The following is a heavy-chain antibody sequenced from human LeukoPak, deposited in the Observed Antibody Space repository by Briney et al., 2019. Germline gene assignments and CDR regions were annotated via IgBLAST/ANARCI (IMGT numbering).Heavy chain of an antibody. CDR1: GGSISSYY. CDR3: AREVYCGGDCRYYFDY. V-gene: IGHV4-59*01. J-gene: IGHJ4*02. D-gene: IGHD2-21*02. CDR2: IYCSGST. Sequence: PSETLSLTCTVSGGSISSYYWSWIRQPPGKGLEWIGYIYCSGSTNYNPSLKSRVTISVDTSKNQFSLKLSSVTAADTAMYYCAREVYCGGDCRYYFDYWGQGTLVTVSS.